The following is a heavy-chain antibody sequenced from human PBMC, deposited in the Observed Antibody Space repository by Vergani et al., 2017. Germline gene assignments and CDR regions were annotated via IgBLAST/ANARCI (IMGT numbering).Heavy chain of an antibody. CDR1: GGSFSGYY. CDR2: INHSGST. D-gene: IGHD3-10*01. Sequence: QVQLQQWGAGLLKPSETLSLTCAVYGGSFSGYYWSWIRQPPGKGLEWIGEINHSGSTNYNPSLKSRVTISVDTSKNQFSLKLSAVTAADTAVYYCARVSYYYGSGTRSAFDIWGQGTMVTVSS. J-gene: IGHJ3*02. CDR3: ARVSYYYGSGTRSAFDI. V-gene: IGHV4-34*01.